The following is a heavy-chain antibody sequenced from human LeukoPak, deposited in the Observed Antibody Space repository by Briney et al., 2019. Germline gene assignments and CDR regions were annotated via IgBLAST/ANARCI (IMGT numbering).Heavy chain of an antibody. D-gene: IGHD3-16*01. V-gene: IGHV4-59*01. CDR2: IHYSGKA. Sequence: SETLSLTCTVSGGSISGYYWTWIRQPPGKGLEWIEQIHYSGKADYNPSLRSRITISVDTSKNQMSLKLSSVTAADTAVYYCARFGVYYDMGVWGQGTTVTVS. J-gene: IGHJ6*02. CDR1: GGSISGYY. CDR3: ARFGVYYDMGV.